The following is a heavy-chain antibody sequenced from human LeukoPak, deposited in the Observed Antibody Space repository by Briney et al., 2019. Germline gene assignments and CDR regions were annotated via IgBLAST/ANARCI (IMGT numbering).Heavy chain of an antibody. V-gene: IGHV3-48*03. CDR2: ISSSGSAI. CDR3: ARGQYCTNGVCTDYWYFDL. J-gene: IGHJ2*01. Sequence: QAGGSLRLSCAASGFSFSSYEMNWVRQAPGKGLEWVSYISSSGSAIYSAASVKGRSTISRDNAKNSLYLQMNRLRAEDTAVYYCARGQYCTNGVCTDYWYFDLWGRGTLVTVSS. CDR1: GFSFSSYE. D-gene: IGHD2-8*01.